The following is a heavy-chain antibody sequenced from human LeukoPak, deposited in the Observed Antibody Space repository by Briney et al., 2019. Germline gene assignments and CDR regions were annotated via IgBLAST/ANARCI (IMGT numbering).Heavy chain of an antibody. J-gene: IGHJ4*02. V-gene: IGHV4-4*07. Sequence: SETLSLTCTVSGDSVSTCYWSWIRQPAGKGLEWIGRIYSSVSTNYNPSLKSRVTMSVDTSKNQFSLKLSSVTAADTAVYYCARWGGSGTYHVDYWGQGTLVTVSS. CDR2: IYSSVST. D-gene: IGHD3-10*01. CDR1: GDSVSTCY. CDR3: ARWGGSGTYHVDY.